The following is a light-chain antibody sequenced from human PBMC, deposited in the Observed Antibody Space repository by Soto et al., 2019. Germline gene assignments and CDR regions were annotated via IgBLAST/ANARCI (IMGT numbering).Light chain of an antibody. J-gene: IGLJ2*01. CDR2: RNN. CDR3: GAWDDSLGGPV. Sequence: QSVLTQPPSASGTPGQRVTISCSGSSSNIGSNYVYWYQQLPGTAPKLLIYRNNQRPSGVPDRFSGSKSGTSASLAISGLGSEDEGDYYCGAWDDSLGGPVFGGGTKLTAL. V-gene: IGLV1-47*01. CDR1: SSNIGSNY.